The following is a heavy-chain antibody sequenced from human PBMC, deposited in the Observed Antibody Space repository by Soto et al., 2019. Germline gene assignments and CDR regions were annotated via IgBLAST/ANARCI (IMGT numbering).Heavy chain of an antibody. CDR1: GFTVTSNY. CDR3: ARLPDYSYYFGMDV. Sequence: VQLVESGGGLVHPGGSLRLSCAVSGFTVTSNYMSWVRQAPGKGLEWVSLIYGDGSTYYADSVTGRFTISRDNSKNALYLQMNSLRAGDTAMYYCARLPDYSYYFGMDVWGQGTTVTVSS. J-gene: IGHJ6*02. CDR2: IYGDGST. V-gene: IGHV3-53*01.